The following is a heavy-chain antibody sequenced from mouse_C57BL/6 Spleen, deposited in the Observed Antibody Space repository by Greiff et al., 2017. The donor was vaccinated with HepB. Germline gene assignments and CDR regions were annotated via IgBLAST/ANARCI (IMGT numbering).Heavy chain of an antibody. CDR2: INPYNCGT. CDR1: GYTFTDYY. Sequence: VQLQQSGPVLVKPGASVKMSCKASGYTFTDYYMNWVKQSHGKSLEWIGVINPYNCGTSYNQKFKGKATLTVDKSSSTAYMELNSLTSEDSAVYYCARRGGTGAMDYWGQGTSVTVSS. CDR3: ARRGGTGAMDY. D-gene: IGHD4-1*01. J-gene: IGHJ4*01. V-gene: IGHV1-19*01.